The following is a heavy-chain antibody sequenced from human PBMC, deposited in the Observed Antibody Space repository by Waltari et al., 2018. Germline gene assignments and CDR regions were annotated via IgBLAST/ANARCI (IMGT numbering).Heavy chain of an antibody. CDR3: ARVGLLGGGQTGTLYGMYV. D-gene: IGHD7-27*01. V-gene: IGHV1-8*02. J-gene: IGHJ6*02. CDR1: GYTFTSYD. Sequence: QVQLVQSGAEVKKPGASVKVSCKASGYTFTSYDINWVRQATGQGLEWMGWMNPNSGNTGYAQKFQGRVTMTRNTSISTAYMELSSLRSEDTAVYYCARVGLLGGGQTGTLYGMYVWGQGTTVTVSS. CDR2: MNPNSGNT.